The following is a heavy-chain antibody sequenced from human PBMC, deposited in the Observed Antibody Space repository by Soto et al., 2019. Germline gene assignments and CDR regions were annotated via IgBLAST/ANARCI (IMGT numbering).Heavy chain of an antibody. J-gene: IGHJ4*02. CDR3: AKGQNSGTYRFYFDY. CDR2: ISASGGST. CDR1: GITLSSYA. V-gene: IGHV3-23*01. Sequence: EVQLLESGGDLVQPGGSLRLSCAASGITLSSYAMSWVRQAPWKGPEWVSGISASGGSTSYADSVKGRFTISRDNSKNTLYLQMNSLRADDTAVSHCAKGQNSGTYRFYFDYWGQGALVTVSS. D-gene: IGHD1-26*01.